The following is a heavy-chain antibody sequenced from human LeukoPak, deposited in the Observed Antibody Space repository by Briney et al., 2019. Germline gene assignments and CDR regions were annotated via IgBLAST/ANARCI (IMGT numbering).Heavy chain of an antibody. CDR3: ARAADYYYYYMDV. CDR2: IYYSGST. Sequence: PSETLSLTCTVSGGSISSYYWSWIRQPPGKGLEWIGYIYYSGSTNYNPSLKSRVTIPVDTSKNQFSLKLSSVTAADTAVYYCARAADYYYYYMDVWGKGTTVTVSS. J-gene: IGHJ6*03. V-gene: IGHV4-59*01. CDR1: GGSISSYY.